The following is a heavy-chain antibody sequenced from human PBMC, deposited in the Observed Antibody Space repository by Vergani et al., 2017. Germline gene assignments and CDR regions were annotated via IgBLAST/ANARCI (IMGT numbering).Heavy chain of an antibody. D-gene: IGHD1-26*01. CDR2: IVVGSGNT. CDR3: AADLVGATSSYY. CDR1: GFTFTSSA. V-gene: IGHV1-58*01. J-gene: IGHJ4*02. Sequence: HMQLVQSGPEVTKPGTSVKASCKASGFTFTSSAVQWVRQARGQRLEWIGWIVVGSGNTNYTQKFQERVTITRDMSTSTAYMALSSLRSEDTAVYYCAADLVGATSSYYWGQGTLVTVSS.